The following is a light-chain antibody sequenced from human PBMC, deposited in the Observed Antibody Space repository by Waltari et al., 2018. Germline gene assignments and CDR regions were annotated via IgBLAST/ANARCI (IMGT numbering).Light chain of an antibody. V-gene: IGLV3-21*03. CDR2: ADN. J-gene: IGLJ1*01. Sequence: SYVLTQPPSVSVAPGKPARITCGGNDIRRISVNRYKQKPGQAPVLVLYADNDRPSGIPERFSGSNSGNTATLTIARVEVGDEADYFCQVWDSSSDHYVFGPGTKVTVL. CDR1: DIRRIS. CDR3: QVWDSSSDHYV.